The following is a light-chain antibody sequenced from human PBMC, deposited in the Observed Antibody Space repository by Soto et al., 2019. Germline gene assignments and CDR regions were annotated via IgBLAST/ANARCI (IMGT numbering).Light chain of an antibody. V-gene: IGLV4-69*01. Sequence: QPVLTQSPSASASLGASVKLTCTLSSGHSSYAIAWHQQQPEKGPRFLMKVNSDGSHSKGDGIPDRFSGSSSGAERYVTISSLQSEDEADYYCQTWGTGIQVFGGGTQLTVL. J-gene: IGLJ2*01. CDR1: SGHSSYA. CDR3: QTWGTGIQV. CDR2: VNSDGSH.